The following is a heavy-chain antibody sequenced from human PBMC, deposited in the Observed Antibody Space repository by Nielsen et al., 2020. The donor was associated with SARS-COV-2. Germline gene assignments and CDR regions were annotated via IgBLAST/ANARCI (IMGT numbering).Heavy chain of an antibody. CDR2: MNPNSGNT. D-gene: IGHD6-13*01. V-gene: IGHV1-8*01. Sequence: ASVKVSCKASGYTFTSYDINWVRQATGQGLEWMGWMNPNSGNTGYAQKFQGRVTMTRNTSISTAYMELSSLRSEDTAVYYCATSSSWFHAYYYYYGMDVWGQGTTVTVSS. CDR3: ATSSSWFHAYYYYYGMDV. CDR1: GYTFTSYD. J-gene: IGHJ6*02.